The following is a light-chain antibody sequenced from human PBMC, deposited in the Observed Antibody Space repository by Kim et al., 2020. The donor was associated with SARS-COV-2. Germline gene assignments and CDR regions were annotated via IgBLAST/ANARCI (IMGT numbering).Light chain of an antibody. CDR3: QRYSSSPAT. V-gene: IGKV3-20*01. Sequence: PGERATPSSRARQSVSSNSLSLYQQKPDQAPRLLIYGASSRATGSPDRFSGSGSGTDFTLTITRLGPEDFAVYYCQRYSSSPATFGQGTKVDIK. CDR2: GAS. CDR1: QSVSSNS. J-gene: IGKJ1*01.